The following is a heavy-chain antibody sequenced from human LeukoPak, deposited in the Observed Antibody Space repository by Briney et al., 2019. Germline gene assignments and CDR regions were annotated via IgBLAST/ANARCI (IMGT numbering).Heavy chain of an antibody. Sequence: SETLSLTCTVSGGSISSGGYYWSWIRQHPGKGLEWIGYIYYSGSTYYNPSLKSRVTISVDTSKNQFSLKLSSVTAADTAVYNCARVRDRLFDYWGQGTLVTVSS. V-gene: IGHV4-31*03. CDR1: GGSISSGGYY. D-gene: IGHD6-25*01. CDR3: ARVRDRLFDY. J-gene: IGHJ4*02. CDR2: IYYSGST.